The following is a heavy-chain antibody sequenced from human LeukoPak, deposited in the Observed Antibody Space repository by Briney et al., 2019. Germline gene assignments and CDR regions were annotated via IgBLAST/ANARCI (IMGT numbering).Heavy chain of an antibody. V-gene: IGHV3-21*01. D-gene: IGHD2-8*01. CDR1: GFTFSSYS. J-gene: IGHJ4*02. CDR2: ISSSSSYI. Sequence: GGSLRLSCAASGFTFSSYSMNWVRQAPGKGLEWVSSISSSSSYIYYADSVKGRFTISRDNVKNSLYLQMNSLRAEDTAVYYCARGRMVYAISYFDYWGQGTLVTVSS. CDR3: ARGRMVYAISYFDY.